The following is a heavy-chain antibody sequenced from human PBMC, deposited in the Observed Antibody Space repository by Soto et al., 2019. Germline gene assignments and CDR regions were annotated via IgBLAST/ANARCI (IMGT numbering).Heavy chain of an antibody. V-gene: IGHV3-7*01. Sequence: PGGSLRLSCAASGFTFSSYWMSWVRQAPGKGLEWVATIRQDGNEKYYVDSVKGRFTISRDNTKNSLFLQMNNLRAEDTAVYNCPRDSLGTMITFDPWGQGTLVTVSS. CDR2: IRQDGNEK. D-gene: IGHD3-16*01. CDR3: PRDSLGTMITFDP. J-gene: IGHJ5*02. CDR1: GFTFSSYW.